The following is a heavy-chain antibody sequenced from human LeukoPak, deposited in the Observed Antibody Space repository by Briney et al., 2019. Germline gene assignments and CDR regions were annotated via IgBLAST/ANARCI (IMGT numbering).Heavy chain of an antibody. V-gene: IGHV4-34*01. CDR2: INYSGST. Sequence: SETLSLTCAVYGGSFSGYYWSWIRQPPGKGLEWIGEINYSGSTNYNPSLKSRVTISVDTSKNQFSLKLSSVTAADTAVYYCARDDSSGSGASRYYYYGMDVWGQGTTVTVSS. CDR3: ARDDSSGSGASRYYYYGMDV. D-gene: IGHD3-22*01. CDR1: GGSFSGYY. J-gene: IGHJ6*02.